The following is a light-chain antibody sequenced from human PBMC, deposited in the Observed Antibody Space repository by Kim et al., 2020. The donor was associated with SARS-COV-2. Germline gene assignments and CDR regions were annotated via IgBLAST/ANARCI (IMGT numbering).Light chain of an antibody. Sequence: VSPGQTASITCSGDKLGDKYACWYQQKPGQSPVVVIHQDSKRPSGIPERFSGSNSGNTSTLTISGTQAMDEADYYCQAWDSRTVVFGGGTQLTVL. V-gene: IGLV3-1*01. CDR2: QDS. CDR1: KLGDKY. J-gene: IGLJ2*01. CDR3: QAWDSRTVV.